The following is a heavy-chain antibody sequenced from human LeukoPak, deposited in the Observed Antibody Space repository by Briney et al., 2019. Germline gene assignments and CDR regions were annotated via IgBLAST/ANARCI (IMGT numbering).Heavy chain of an antibody. D-gene: IGHD6-13*01. J-gene: IGHJ4*02. V-gene: IGHV3-21*01. CDR2: ISSSSSLI. CDR3: AKEGRSTTPGY. Sequence: GGSLRLSCAASGFTFSSYSMNRVRQAPGKGLEWVASISSSSSLIYYTDSVKGRFTISRDNAKNSLYLQMNSLRAEDTAVYFCAKEGRSTTPGYWGQGTLVTVSS. CDR1: GFTFSSYS.